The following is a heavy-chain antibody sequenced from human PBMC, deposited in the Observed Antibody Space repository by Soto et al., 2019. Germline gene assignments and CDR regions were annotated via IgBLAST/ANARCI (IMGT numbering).Heavy chain of an antibody. J-gene: IGHJ2*01. V-gene: IGHV4-4*07. CDR2: LSASGRT. CDR1: GDPIGNFY. Sequence: PSETLSLTCAISGDPIGNFYWSWIRQPAGKGLESLGRLSASGRTNYSPSLQSRVTMSLDRSKNRFSLRLTSVSAADTAVYFCARGMGRYFDLWGRGTLVTVSS. D-gene: IGHD2-8*01. CDR3: ARGMGRYFDL.